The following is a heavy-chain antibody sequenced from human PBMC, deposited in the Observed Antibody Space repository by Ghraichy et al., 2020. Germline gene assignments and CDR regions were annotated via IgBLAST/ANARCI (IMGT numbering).Heavy chain of an antibody. D-gene: IGHD5-12*01. CDR3: ARARVDIVATTRGDYYGMDV. V-gene: IGHV4-34*01. Sequence: SETLSLTCAVYGGSFSGYYWSWIRQPPGKGLEWIGEINHSGSTNYNPSLKSRVTISVDTSKNQFSLKLSSVTAADTAVYYCARARVDIVATTRGDYYGMDVWGQGTTVTVSS. CDR1: GGSFSGYY. J-gene: IGHJ6*02. CDR2: INHSGST.